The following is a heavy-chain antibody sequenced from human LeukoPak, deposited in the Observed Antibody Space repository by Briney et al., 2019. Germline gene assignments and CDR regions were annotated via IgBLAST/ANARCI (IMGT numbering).Heavy chain of an antibody. CDR3: ARGGVFTMVRRQYAFDI. J-gene: IGHJ3*02. CDR1: GYTFTSYG. V-gene: IGHV1-18*01. Sequence: GASVKVSCKASGYTFTSYGISWVRQAPGQGLEWVGWISAYNGNTNYAQKLQGRVTMTTDTSTSTAYMELRSLRSDDTAVYYCARGGVFTMVRRQYAFDIWGQGTMVTVSS. D-gene: IGHD3-10*01. CDR2: ISAYNGNT.